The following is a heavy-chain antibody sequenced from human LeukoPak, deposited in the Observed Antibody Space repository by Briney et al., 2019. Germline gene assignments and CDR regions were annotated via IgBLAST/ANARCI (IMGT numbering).Heavy chain of an antibody. D-gene: IGHD7-27*01. J-gene: IGHJ3*02. Sequence: GGSLRLSCEASGFSFSSYWMTWVRQAPGKGLEWVANIKQDGSEKYYVDSVKGRFTISRDNAKISVYLQMNNLRAEDTAVYYCASLGSFDIWGQGTMVTVSS. V-gene: IGHV3-7*01. CDR3: ASLGSFDI. CDR1: GFSFSSYW. CDR2: IKQDGSEK.